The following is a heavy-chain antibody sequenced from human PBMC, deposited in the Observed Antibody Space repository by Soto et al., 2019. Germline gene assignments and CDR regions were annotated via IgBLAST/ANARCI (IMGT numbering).Heavy chain of an antibody. Sequence: XVSLRLSCAASEFIFSNYAMNWVRQAPGKGLEWVSAISGSGGITYYADSVKGRFTISRDNSKNTLYLQMNSLRAEDTAVYYCAKAEKSSAVAGYFDSWGQGTLVTVSS. D-gene: IGHD6-19*01. J-gene: IGHJ4*02. CDR2: ISGSGGIT. CDR1: EFIFSNYA. V-gene: IGHV3-23*01. CDR3: AKAEKSSAVAGYFDS.